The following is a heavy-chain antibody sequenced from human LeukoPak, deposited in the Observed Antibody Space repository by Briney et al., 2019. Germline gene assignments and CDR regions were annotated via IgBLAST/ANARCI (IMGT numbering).Heavy chain of an antibody. CDR1: GFTFGSYS. CDR2: IYSGGDT. V-gene: IGHV3-66*01. J-gene: IGHJ5*02. CDR3: ARVQFQWFDP. Sequence: GGSLRLSCAASGFTFGSYSMNWVRQAPGKGLEWVSVIYSGGDTYYYADSVKGRFTIARDNSKKTLYLQMNNLRVEDTAVYYCARVQFQWFDPWGQGTLVAVSS.